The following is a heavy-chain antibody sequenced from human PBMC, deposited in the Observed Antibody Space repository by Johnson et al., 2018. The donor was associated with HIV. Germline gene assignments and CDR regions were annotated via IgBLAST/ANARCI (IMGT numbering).Heavy chain of an antibody. Sequence: VQLVESGGGVVRPGGSLRLSCAASGFSFDDYGMSWVRQAPGKGLEWVSGIIWNGGSTGYADSVKGRFTISRDNAKNSLYLQMNSLRAEDTAGYYCARGVCDSSGYPFAFDIWGQGTMVSVSS. J-gene: IGHJ3*02. CDR3: ARGVCDSSGYPFAFDI. CDR2: IIWNGGST. CDR1: GFSFDDYG. D-gene: IGHD3-22*01. V-gene: IGHV3-20*04.